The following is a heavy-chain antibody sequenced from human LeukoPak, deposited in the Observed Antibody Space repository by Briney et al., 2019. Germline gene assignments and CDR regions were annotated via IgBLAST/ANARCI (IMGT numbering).Heavy chain of an antibody. CDR1: GYTFSSDD. CDR2: MNPNSGNT. J-gene: IGHJ4*02. Sequence: TSVKVSCKASGYTFSSDDINWVRQATGQGLEWMGWMNPNSGNTGYAQKCQGRVTMTRNTSISTAYMELSSLRSEDTAVYYCARAVRRDSGGWRLDYWGQGTLVTVSS. CDR3: ARAVRRDSGGWRLDY. V-gene: IGHV1-8*01. D-gene: IGHD2-15*01.